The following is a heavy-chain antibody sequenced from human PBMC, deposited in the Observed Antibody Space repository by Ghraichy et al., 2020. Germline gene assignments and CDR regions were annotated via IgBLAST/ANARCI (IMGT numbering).Heavy chain of an antibody. CDR1: GGSISSYY. J-gene: IGHJ4*02. D-gene: IGHD5-18*01. Sequence: SETLSLTCTVSGGSISSYYWSWIRQPPGKGLEWIGYIYYSGSTNYNPSLKSRVTISVDTSKNQFSLKLSSVTAADTAVYYCARGLDSYGRSPPGYWGQGTLVTVSS. V-gene: IGHV4-59*01. CDR3: ARGLDSYGRSPPGY. CDR2: IYYSGST.